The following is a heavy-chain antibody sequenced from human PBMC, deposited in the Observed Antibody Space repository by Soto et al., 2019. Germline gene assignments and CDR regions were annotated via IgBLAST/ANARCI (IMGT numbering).Heavy chain of an antibody. CDR1: GYIFTSYG. D-gene: IGHD1-26*01. CDR2: ISAYNGNT. J-gene: IGHJ4*02. CDR3: ARAVPYSVGARLDY. V-gene: IGHV1-18*01. Sequence: QVHLVQSGAEVKKPGASVKVSCKASGYIFTSYGITWVRQAPGQGLEWMAWISAYNGNTNYAQNLQGRVTMTTDTSAITAYMELRSLRSDDTAVYYCARAVPYSVGARLDYWGQGALVTVSS.